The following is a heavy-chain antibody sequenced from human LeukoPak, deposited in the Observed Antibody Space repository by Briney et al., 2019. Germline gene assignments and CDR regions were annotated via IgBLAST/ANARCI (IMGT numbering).Heavy chain of an antibody. CDR1: GFTFSNHW. J-gene: IGHJ4*02. V-gene: IGHV3-74*01. D-gene: IGHD3-16*01. CDR3: AGAWATFDY. CDR2: INGDGTST. Sequence: PGGSLRLSCAASGFTFSNHWLHWVRQAPGKGLVWVSRINGDGTSTIYADSVKGRFTISRDNAKSTVYLQMNSLRAEDTAVYYCAGAWATFDYWGQGTLVTVSS.